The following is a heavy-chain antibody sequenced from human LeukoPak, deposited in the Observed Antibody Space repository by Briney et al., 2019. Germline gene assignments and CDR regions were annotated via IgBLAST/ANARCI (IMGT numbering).Heavy chain of an antibody. CDR1: GFTFSSYA. Sequence: GGSLRLSCAASGFTFSSYAMHWVRQAPGKGLERVAVISYDGSNKYYVDSVKGRFTISRDNSKNTLYLQMNSLRAEDTAVYYCARVSYYDILTGPIRFDPWGQGTLVTVSS. J-gene: IGHJ5*02. D-gene: IGHD3-9*01. CDR3: ARVSYYDILTGPIRFDP. CDR2: ISYDGSNK. V-gene: IGHV3-30*04.